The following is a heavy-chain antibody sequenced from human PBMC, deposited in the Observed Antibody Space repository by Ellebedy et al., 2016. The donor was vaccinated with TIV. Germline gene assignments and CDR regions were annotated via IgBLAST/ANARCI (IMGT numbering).Heavy chain of an antibody. CDR1: GFPFGGYS. J-gene: IGHJ6*03. V-gene: IGHV3-7*01. D-gene: IGHD3-3*01. Sequence: GGSLRLXXAGSGFPFGGYSMGWVLQAPGKGLDWVANIKQDGSETHYVDTVRGRFTISRDNAKNSLYLQMNNLGAEDTALYYCAKVFGTVNYMDVWGKGTTVTVSS. CDR3: AKVFGTVNYMDV. CDR2: IKQDGSET.